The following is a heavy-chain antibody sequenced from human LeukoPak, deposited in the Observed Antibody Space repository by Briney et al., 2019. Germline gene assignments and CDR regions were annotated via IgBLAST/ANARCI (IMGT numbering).Heavy chain of an antibody. J-gene: IGHJ6*03. D-gene: IGHD1-26*01. CDR3: AKASRWELFGYYYYYMDV. CDR1: GCTFTGYY. V-gene: IGHV1-2*02. Sequence: GASVKVSCKASGCTFTGYYMHWVRQAPGQGLEWMGWINPNSGGTNYAQKFQGRVTMTRDTSISTAYMELSRLRSDDTAVYYCAKASRWELFGYYYYYMDVWGKGTTVTISS. CDR2: INPNSGGT.